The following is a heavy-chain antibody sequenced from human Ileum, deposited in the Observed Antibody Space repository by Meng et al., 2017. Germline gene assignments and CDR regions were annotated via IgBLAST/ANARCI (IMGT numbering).Heavy chain of an antibody. Sequence: GESLKISCAVSGFTFRGSDVHWFRQASGKGLEWVGRITKSYATAYSVSLRGRFTISRDDFQNTAYLQMNNLRTEDTARCYCTIYMPGHMWGQGTMVTVSS. J-gene: IGHJ3*02. V-gene: IGHV3-73*01. CDR2: ITKSYAT. CDR1: GFTFRGSD. D-gene: IGHD2/OR15-2a*01. CDR3: TIYMPGHM.